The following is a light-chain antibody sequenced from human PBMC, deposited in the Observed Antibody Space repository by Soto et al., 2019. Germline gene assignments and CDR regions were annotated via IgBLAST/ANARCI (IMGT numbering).Light chain of an antibody. J-gene: IGKJ5*01. CDR1: QSVSSY. Sequence: EIVLTQSPATLSLSPGERATLSYRASQSVSSYLAWYQQKPGQAPRLLIYDASNRATGIPARFSGSGSGTDFTLTISSLEPEDFAVYYCQQRSNWLLITFGQGTRLEIK. V-gene: IGKV3-11*01. CDR2: DAS. CDR3: QQRSNWLLIT.